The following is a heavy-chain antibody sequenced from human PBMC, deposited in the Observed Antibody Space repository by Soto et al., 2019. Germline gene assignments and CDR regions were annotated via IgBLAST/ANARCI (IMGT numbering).Heavy chain of an antibody. CDR1: GFTFSSYG. V-gene: IGHV3-30*18. CDR3: AKTRGSSSWYGPYYYYGMDV. CDR2: ISYDGSNK. Sequence: QVQLVESGGGVVQPGRSLRLSCAASGFTFSSYGMHWVRQPPGKGLEWVAVISYDGSNKYYADSVKGRFTISRDNSKNTLYLQMNSLRAEDTAVYYCAKTRGSSSWYGPYYYYGMDVWGQGTTVTVSS. D-gene: IGHD6-13*01. J-gene: IGHJ6*02.